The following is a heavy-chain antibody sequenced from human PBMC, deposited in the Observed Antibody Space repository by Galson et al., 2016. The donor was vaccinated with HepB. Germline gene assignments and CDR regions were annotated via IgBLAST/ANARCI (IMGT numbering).Heavy chain of an antibody. CDR2: ISAASNT. V-gene: IGHV3-23*01. CDR3: AKWSDAAATY. J-gene: IGHJ4*02. D-gene: IGHD6-13*01. Sequence: SLRLSCAASGFTFSSYAMSWVRQAPGKGLEWVSVISAASNTYYTDSVKGRFSISRDNSKNTLYLQMSSLTAEDTAVYYCAKWSDAAATYWGQGALVTVSS. CDR1: GFTFSSYA.